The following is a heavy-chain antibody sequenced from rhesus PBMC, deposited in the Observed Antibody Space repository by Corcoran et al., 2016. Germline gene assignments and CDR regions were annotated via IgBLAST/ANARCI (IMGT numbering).Heavy chain of an antibody. CDR2: IYGSGGGT. CDR3: ARDPTYNWNSLLLWY. D-gene: IGHD1-26*01. Sequence: QVQLQESGPGLVKPSETLSLTCAVSGGSISDDYYWSWIRQPPGKGLEWIGYIYGSGGGTNYHPSLKNRVTISIDTSKNQFSLKLSSVTAADTAVYYCARDPTYNWNSLLLWYWGQGVLVTVSS. V-gene: IGHV4-106*01. J-gene: IGHJ4*01. CDR1: GGSISDDYY.